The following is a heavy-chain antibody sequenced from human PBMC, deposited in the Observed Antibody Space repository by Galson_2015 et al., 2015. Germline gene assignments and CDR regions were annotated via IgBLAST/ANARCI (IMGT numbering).Heavy chain of an antibody. D-gene: IGHD2-2*01. CDR1: GYTFTSYA. V-gene: IGHV1-3*01. CDR2: INAGNGST. Sequence: SVKVSCKASGYTFTSYAMHWVRQAPGQRLEWMGWINAGNGSTKYSQKFQGRVTITRDTSASTAYMELSSLRSEDTAVYYCATVVPAALRFYYYGMDVWGQGTTVTVSS. J-gene: IGHJ6*02. CDR3: ATVVPAALRFYYYGMDV.